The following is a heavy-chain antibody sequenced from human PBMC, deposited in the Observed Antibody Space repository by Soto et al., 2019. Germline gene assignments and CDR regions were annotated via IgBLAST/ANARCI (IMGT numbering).Heavy chain of an antibody. Sequence: EVQLVESGGGLVKPGGSLRLSCAASGFTFSSYSMNWVRQAPGKGLEWVLSISSSSSYIYYADSVKGRFTISRDNAKNSLYLQMNSLRAEDTAVYYCARAPENYDFWSGYSPSFDYWGQGTLVTVSS. D-gene: IGHD3-3*01. V-gene: IGHV3-21*01. J-gene: IGHJ4*02. CDR2: ISSSSSYI. CDR1: GFTFSSYS. CDR3: ARAPENYDFWSGYSPSFDY.